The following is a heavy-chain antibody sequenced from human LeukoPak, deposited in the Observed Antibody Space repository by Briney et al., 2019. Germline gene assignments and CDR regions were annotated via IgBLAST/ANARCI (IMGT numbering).Heavy chain of an antibody. D-gene: IGHD3-22*01. CDR3: ARLYDSSGLTFDY. V-gene: IGHV5-51*01. Sequence: GESLKISCKGSGYSFTSYWIGWVRQMPGKGVEWMGIIYPSDSDTRNSPSFQGQVTISADKSTSTAYLQGSSLKASDTAMYYCARLYDSSGLTFDYWGQGTLVTVSS. CDR1: GYSFTSYW. CDR2: IYPSDSDT. J-gene: IGHJ4*02.